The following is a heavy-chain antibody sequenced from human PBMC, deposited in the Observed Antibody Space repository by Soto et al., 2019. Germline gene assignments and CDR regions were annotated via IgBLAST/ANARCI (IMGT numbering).Heavy chain of an antibody. CDR1: GFSLSTSGVG. D-gene: IGHD2-2*01. J-gene: IGHJ4*02. CDR3: ARYRLGYCSSTSCSTHFDY. Sequence: QITLKESGPTLVKPTQTLTLTCTFSGFSLSTSGVGVGWIRQPPGKALEWLALIYWDDDKRYSPSLKSRLTITKDTSKNQVVLTMTNMDPVDTATYYCARYRLGYCSSTSCSTHFDYWGQGTLVTVSS. V-gene: IGHV2-5*02. CDR2: IYWDDDK.